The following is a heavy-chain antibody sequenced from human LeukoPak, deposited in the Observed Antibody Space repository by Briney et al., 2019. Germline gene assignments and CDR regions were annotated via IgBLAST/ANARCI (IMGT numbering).Heavy chain of an antibody. CDR1: GFTVSSNY. J-gene: IGHJ4*02. CDR3: ARDLFDY. CDR2: IYSGGST. Sequence: GGSLRLSCAASGFTVSSNYMSWVRQAPGKGLEWVSVIYSGGSTYYADSVKGRFTISRDNAKNSLYLQMNSLRAEDTAVYYCARDLFDYWGQGTLVTVSS. V-gene: IGHV3-53*01.